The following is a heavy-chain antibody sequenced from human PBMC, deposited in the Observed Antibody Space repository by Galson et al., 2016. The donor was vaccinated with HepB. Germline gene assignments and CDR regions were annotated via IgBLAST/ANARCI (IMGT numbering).Heavy chain of an antibody. J-gene: IGHJ4*02. D-gene: IGHD6-6*01. Sequence: SLRLSCAASGFTFGVFAVTWFRQAPGKGLEWVGFIRSKTFGGTTEYATSVKGRFTISRDNAKNSLYLQLNSLRAEDTAVYYCARVIAARFVTWVPDHWGQGTLVTVSS. CDR2: IRSKTFGGTT. CDR3: ARVIAARFVTWVPDH. CDR1: GFTFGVFA. V-gene: IGHV3-49*03.